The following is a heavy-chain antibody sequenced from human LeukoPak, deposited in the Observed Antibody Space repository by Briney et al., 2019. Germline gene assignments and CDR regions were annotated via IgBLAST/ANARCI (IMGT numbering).Heavy chain of an antibody. Sequence: PSETLSLTCAVYGGSFSGYYWSWIRQPPGKGLEWIGEINHSGSTSYNPSLKSRVTISVDTSKNQFSLKLSSVTAADTAVYYCARRGRSSWYSPWGQGTLVTVSS. CDR3: ARRGRSSWYSP. V-gene: IGHV4-34*01. CDR1: GGSFSGYY. CDR2: INHSGST. D-gene: IGHD6-13*01. J-gene: IGHJ5*02.